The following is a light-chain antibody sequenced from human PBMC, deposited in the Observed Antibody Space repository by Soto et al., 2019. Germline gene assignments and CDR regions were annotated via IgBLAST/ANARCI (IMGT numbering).Light chain of an antibody. CDR3: QQYNNYWT. J-gene: IGKJ1*01. CDR1: HDIGDF. CDR2: AAL. Sequence: DIQMTQSPSSLSASIGDRVTITCRASHDIGDFLAWFQQKPGKAPKALIFAALTLETGVPSRFSGRRSGTDFTLSISSLQPDDSATYYCQQYNNYWTFGQGTKVDIK. V-gene: IGKV1-16*01.